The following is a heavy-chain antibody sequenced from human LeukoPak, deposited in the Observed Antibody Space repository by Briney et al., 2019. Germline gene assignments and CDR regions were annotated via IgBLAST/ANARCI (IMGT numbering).Heavy chain of an antibody. CDR3: ARASTYSGSYPDYYYYMDV. CDR1: GFTFDDYA. CDR2: ISWNSGSI. D-gene: IGHD1-26*01. Sequence: PGGSLRLSCAASGFTFDDYAMHWVRQAPGKGLEWVSGISWNSGSIGYADSVKGRFTISRDNAKNSLYLQMNSLRAEDTALYYCARASTYSGSYPDYYYYMDVWGKGTTVTVSS. V-gene: IGHV3-9*01. J-gene: IGHJ6*03.